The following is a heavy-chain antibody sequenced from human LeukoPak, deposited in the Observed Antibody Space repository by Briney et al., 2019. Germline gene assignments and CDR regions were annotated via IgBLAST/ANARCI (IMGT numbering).Heavy chain of an antibody. CDR2: INPNGGGT. CDR3: ASTPRLRYFDWAY. V-gene: IGHV1-2*02. CDR1: GYTFTGYY. Sequence: GASVKVSCKASGYTFTGYYMHWVRQAPGQGLEWMGWINPNGGGTNYAQKFQGRVTMTRDTSISTAYMELSRLRSDDTAVYYCASTPRLRYFDWAYWGQGTLVTVSS. D-gene: IGHD3-9*01. J-gene: IGHJ4*02.